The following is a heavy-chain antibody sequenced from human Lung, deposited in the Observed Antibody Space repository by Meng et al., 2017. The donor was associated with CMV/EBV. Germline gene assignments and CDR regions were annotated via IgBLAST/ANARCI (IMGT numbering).Heavy chain of an antibody. J-gene: IGHJ5*02. V-gene: IGHV4-34*01. Sequence: SFSGYYWSWIRQPPGKGLEWIGEINHSGRTNYNPPLKSRVTISVDTSKNQFSLKLSSVTAADTAVYYCARATLYCSGGSCYTNWFDPWGQGTLVTVSS. CDR2: INHSGRT. CDR3: ARATLYCSGGSCYTNWFDP. D-gene: IGHD2-15*01. CDR1: SFSGYY.